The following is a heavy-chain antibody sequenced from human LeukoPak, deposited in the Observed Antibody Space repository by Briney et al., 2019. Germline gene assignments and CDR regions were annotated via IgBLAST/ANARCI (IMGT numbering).Heavy chain of an antibody. V-gene: IGHV4-30-2*01. Sequence: PSETLSLTCAVSGGSISSGGYSWSWIRQPPGKGLEWIGYIYHSGSTYYNPSLKSRVTISVDRSKNQFSQKLSSVTAADTAVYYCARASPCSGGSCCWFDPWGQGTLVTVSS. J-gene: IGHJ5*02. D-gene: IGHD2-15*01. CDR3: ARASPCSGGSCCWFDP. CDR1: GGSISSGGYS. CDR2: IYHSGST.